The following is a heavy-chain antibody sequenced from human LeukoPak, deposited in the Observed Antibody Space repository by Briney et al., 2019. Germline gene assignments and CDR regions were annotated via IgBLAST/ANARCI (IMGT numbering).Heavy chain of an antibody. Sequence: SETLSLTCTVSGGSIGSYYWSWIRQPPGKGLEWIGYIYYSGSTNYNPSLKSRVTISVDTSKNQFSLKLSSVTAADTAVYYCARDYYDSSGHNYFDYWGQGTLVTVSS. V-gene: IGHV4-59*12. D-gene: IGHD3-22*01. CDR2: IYYSGST. CDR3: ARDYYDSSGHNYFDY. CDR1: GGSIGSYY. J-gene: IGHJ4*02.